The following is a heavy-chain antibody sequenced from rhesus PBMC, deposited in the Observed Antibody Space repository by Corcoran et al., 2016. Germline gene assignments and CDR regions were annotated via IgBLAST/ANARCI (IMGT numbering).Heavy chain of an antibody. D-gene: IGHD1-1-1*01. CDR2: IYGNSAST. CDR1: GGSLSGYYY. J-gene: IGHJ4*01. Sequence: QVQLQQWGEGLVKPSETLSLTCAVYGGSLSGYYYWSWIRQPPGKGLEWIWYIYGNSASTNYNPSLKNQVNISKDTCKNQFSLKLSSVTAADTAVYYCARDGRIAVTTTFDYWGQGVLVTVSS. CDR3: ARDGRIAVTTTFDY. V-gene: IGHV4-73*01.